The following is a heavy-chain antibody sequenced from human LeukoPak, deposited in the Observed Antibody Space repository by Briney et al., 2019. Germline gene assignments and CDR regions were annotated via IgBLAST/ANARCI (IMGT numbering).Heavy chain of an antibody. CDR2: INPNSGGT. D-gene: IGHD6-13*01. CDR1: GYTFTGYY. V-gene: IGHV1-2*04. J-gene: IGHJ6*02. CDR3: ARDVSAAGSYYHYGMDV. Sequence: ASVKVSCKASGYTFTGYYMHWVRQAPGQGLEWMGWINPNSGGTNYAQKFQGWVTMTRDTSISTAYMELSRLRSDDTAVYYCARDVSAAGSYYHYGMDVWGQGTTVTVSS.